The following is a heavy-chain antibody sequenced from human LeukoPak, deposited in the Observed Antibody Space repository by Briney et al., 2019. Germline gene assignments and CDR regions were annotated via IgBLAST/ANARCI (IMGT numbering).Heavy chain of an antibody. CDR2: IYSDNT. Sequence: GGSLRLSCTVSGFTVSSNSMSWVRQAPGKGLEWVSFIYSDNTHYSDSVKGRFTISRDNSKNTLYLQMNSLRAEDTAVYYCATDRAFQPIDAFDIWGQGTMVTVSS. D-gene: IGHD1-14*01. V-gene: IGHV3-53*01. J-gene: IGHJ3*02. CDR3: ATDRAFQPIDAFDI. CDR1: GFTVSSNS.